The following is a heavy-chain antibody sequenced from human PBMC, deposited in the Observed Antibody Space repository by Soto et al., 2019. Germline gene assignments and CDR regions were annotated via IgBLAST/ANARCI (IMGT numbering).Heavy chain of an antibody. V-gene: IGHV4-31*03. CDR3: ARNHETYYYDSSLGWFDP. J-gene: IGHJ5*02. CDR2: IYYSGST. CDR1: GGSISSGGYY. D-gene: IGHD3-22*01. Sequence: SETLSLTCTVSGGSISSGGYYWSWIRQHPGKGLEWIGYIYYSGSTYYNPSLKSRVTISVDTSKNQFSLKLSSVTAADTAVYYCARNHETYYYDSSLGWFDPWGQGTLVTVSS.